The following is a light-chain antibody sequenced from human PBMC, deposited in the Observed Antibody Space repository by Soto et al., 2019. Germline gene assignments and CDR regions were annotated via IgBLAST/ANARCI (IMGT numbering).Light chain of an antibody. V-gene: IGKV1-5*03. Sequence: DIQMTQSPSTLSASVGDRVTITCRASQTISSWLAWYQQKPGKAPKLLIYRASSLESGVPSRFSGSGSETEFTLTISGLQPDDFATYYCQQYNGYSWTFGQGTKVEIK. CDR1: QTISSW. J-gene: IGKJ1*01. CDR3: QQYNGYSWT. CDR2: RAS.